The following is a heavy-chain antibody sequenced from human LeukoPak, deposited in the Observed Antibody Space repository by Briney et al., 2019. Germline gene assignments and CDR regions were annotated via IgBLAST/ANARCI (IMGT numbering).Heavy chain of an antibody. CDR2: ISYGGSNK. Sequence: GGSLRLSCAASGFTFSSYTMHWVRQAPGKGLEWVTVISYGGSNKYYADSVKGRFTISRDNSKSTLYLQMSSLRAEDTAVYYCAREMATTETLDYWGQGTLVTVSS. V-gene: IGHV3-30-3*01. CDR1: GFTFSSYT. D-gene: IGHD5-12*01. CDR3: AREMATTETLDY. J-gene: IGHJ4*02.